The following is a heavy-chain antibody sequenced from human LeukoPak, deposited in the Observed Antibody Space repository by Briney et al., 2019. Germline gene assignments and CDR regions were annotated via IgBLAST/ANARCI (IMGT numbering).Heavy chain of an antibody. CDR1: GGSFTTYY. Sequence: SETLSLTCAVSGGSFTTYYWNWIRQPPGKGLEWIGSIYSSGSTYYNSSLKSRVTISIDTSKNQVSLKMSSVTAADTAVYYCAKSGGYGLIDYWGQGTLVTVSS. V-gene: IGHV4-59*05. CDR2: IYSSGST. D-gene: IGHD6-25*01. J-gene: IGHJ4*01. CDR3: AKSGGYGLIDY.